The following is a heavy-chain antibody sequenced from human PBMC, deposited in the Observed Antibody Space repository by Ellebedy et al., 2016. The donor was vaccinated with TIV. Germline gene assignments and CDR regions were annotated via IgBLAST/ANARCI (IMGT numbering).Heavy chain of an antibody. CDR3: LSVSGNYYFRYNWLDP. Sequence: PGGSLRLSCAASAFSSSDDWMTWVRQAPGKGLEWIGRIKSKTEGGTTDYAAPVKGRFSISRDDSKNTLYLQMNSLKTEDTAIYYCLSVSGNYYFRYNWLDPWGRGTLVTVSS. CDR1: AFSSSDDW. V-gene: IGHV3-15*01. CDR2: IKSKTEGGTT. J-gene: IGHJ5*02. D-gene: IGHD1-26*01.